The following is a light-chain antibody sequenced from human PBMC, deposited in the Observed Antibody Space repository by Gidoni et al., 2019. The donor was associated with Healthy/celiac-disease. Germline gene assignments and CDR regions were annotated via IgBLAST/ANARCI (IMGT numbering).Light chain of an antibody. CDR3: QQYNNWPPVCS. J-gene: IGKJ2*04. V-gene: IGKV3-15*01. Sequence: EIVMTQSPATLSVSPGERATLSCRASQSVSSNLAWYQQKPGQAPRPLIYGASTRATGIPARFSASGSGTEFTLTISSLQSEDFAVYYCQQYNNWPPVCSFGQGTKLEIK. CDR2: GAS. CDR1: QSVSSN.